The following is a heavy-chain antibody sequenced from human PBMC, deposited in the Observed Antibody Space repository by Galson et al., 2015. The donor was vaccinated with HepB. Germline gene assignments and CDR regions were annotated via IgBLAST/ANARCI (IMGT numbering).Heavy chain of an antibody. CDR2: ISTYNGNT. Sequence: QSGAEVKKPGESLKISCKASGYTFTSFGFSWVRQAPGQGLEWMGWISTYNGNTNYAQKFQGRVTMTTDTSTSTAYMELRSLRSDDTAVYYCARDCGTTCHMDFDYWGQGTLVTVSS. V-gene: IGHV1-18*01. D-gene: IGHD1-1*01. CDR1: GYTFTSFG. CDR3: ARDCGTTCHMDFDY. J-gene: IGHJ4*02.